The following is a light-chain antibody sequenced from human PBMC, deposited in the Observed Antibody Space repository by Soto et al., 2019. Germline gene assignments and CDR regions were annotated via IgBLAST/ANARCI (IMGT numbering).Light chain of an antibody. V-gene: IGKV3-20*01. J-gene: IGKJ2*01. CDR1: QSVSSSY. CDR3: QQYGSSPRT. Sequence: EIVLTQSPGTLSLSPGERATVSCRASQSVSSSYLAWYQQKPGQAPRLLIYGASSRATGIPDRFSGSGSGTDFTLTISRLEPEDFAVYYCQQYGSSPRTFGQGTKLET. CDR2: GAS.